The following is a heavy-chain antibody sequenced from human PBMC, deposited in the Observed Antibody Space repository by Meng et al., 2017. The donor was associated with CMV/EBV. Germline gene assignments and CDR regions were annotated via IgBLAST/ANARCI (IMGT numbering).Heavy chain of an antibody. D-gene: IGHD3-3*01. J-gene: IGHJ4*02. Sequence: GGSLRLSCAASGFTFSGYALHWVRQASGKGLEWVAVISYDGSNKYCADSVKGRFTISRDNSKNTLYLQMNSLRAEDTAVYYCARDPIGFWSGYYKGGFFDYWGQGTLVTVSS. CDR3: ARDPIGFWSGYYKGGFFDY. CDR2: ISYDGSNK. V-gene: IGHV3-30*04. CDR1: GFTFSGYA.